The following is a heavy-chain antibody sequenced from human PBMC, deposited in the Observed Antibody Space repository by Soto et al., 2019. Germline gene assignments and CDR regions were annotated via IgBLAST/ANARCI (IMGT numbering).Heavy chain of an antibody. CDR3: ARHGVDYGDYASYYYYGMDV. D-gene: IGHD4-17*01. CDR2: IYYSGSA. V-gene: IGHV4-39*01. J-gene: IGHJ6*02. CDR1: GGSISSSTYY. Sequence: QLQLQESGPGLVKPSETLSLTCTVSGGSISSSTYYWGWIRQPPGKGLEWIGMIYYSGSAYYNPSLKSRVTISIDKSKNQFSLRLSSVTAADTAVYYCARHGVDYGDYASYYYYGMDVWGRWTTVTVSS.